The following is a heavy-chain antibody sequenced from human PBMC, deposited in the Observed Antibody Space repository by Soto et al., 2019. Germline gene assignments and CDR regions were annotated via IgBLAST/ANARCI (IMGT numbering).Heavy chain of an antibody. V-gene: IGHV4-59*01. CDR3: AGGTDGKKVAY. CDR1: GGSISSYY. CDR2: IYYSGST. J-gene: IGHJ4*02. Sequence: PSETLSLTCTVSGGSISSYYWSWIRQPPGKGLEWIGYIYYSGSTNYNPSLKSRVTISVDTSKNQFSLRLNSVTAADTAVYYCAGGTDGKKVAYWGQRALVTVSS. D-gene: IGHD5-12*01.